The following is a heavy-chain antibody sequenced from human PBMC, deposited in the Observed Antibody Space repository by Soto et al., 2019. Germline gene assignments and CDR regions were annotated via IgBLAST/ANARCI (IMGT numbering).Heavy chain of an antibody. CDR1: GFTFSDFA. J-gene: IGHJ4*02. D-gene: IGHD1-26*01. CDR3: AKDGPRVSGSYYPNYFDY. Sequence: PGGSLRLSCAASGFTFSDFAMSWVRKAPGKGLEWVSTFTAAGRNTFYADSVKGRFTISRDNSKSTLYLHVNSLRAEDTAVYYCAKDGPRVSGSYYPNYFDYWGQGTLVTVSS. CDR2: FTAAGRNT. V-gene: IGHV3-23*01.